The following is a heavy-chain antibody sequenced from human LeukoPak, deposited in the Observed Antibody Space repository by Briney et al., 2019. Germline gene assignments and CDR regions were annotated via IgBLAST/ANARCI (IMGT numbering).Heavy chain of an antibody. CDR2: INPNSGGT. CDR3: ATSRNLFGELFNGVDV. CDR1: GYTFTDFY. J-gene: IGHJ6*02. D-gene: IGHD3-10*01. V-gene: IGHV1-2*02. Sequence: ASVKVSCKASGYTFTDFYMLWVRQAPGQGLEWLGWINPNSGGTDYAQKFQGRVTMTRDTATDTAYMELRSLRSEDTAIYYCATSRNLFGELFNGVDVWGQGTAVTVSS.